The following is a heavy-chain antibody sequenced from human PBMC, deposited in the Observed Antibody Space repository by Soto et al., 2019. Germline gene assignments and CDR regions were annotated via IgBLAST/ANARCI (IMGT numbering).Heavy chain of an antibody. CDR1: GFTFNKAW. CDR3: TTLTMIAVDHLGY. CDR2: IISKTDGGTT. J-gene: IGHJ4*02. Sequence: GGSLRLSCAASGFTFNKAWMNWVRQAPGKGLEWIGRIISKTDGGTTDYAAPVKGRFTISRDDSKNTLFLQMNSLKTEDTAVYYCTTLTMIAVDHLGYWGQGNLVTVSS. D-gene: IGHD3-22*01. V-gene: IGHV3-15*01.